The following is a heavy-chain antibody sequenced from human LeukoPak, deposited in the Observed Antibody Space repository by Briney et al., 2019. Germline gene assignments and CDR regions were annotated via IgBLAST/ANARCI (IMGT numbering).Heavy chain of an antibody. Sequence: GRSLRLSCAASGFTFDDYAMHWVRHAPGKGLEWVSGISWNSGSIVYADSVKGRFTISRDNAKNSLYLQMSSLRAEDTALYYCAKEKTFGSSTSWAVWAFDYWGQGTLVTVSS. CDR2: ISWNSGSI. D-gene: IGHD2-2*01. CDR3: AKEKTFGSSTSWAVWAFDY. V-gene: IGHV3-9*01. J-gene: IGHJ4*02. CDR1: GFTFDDYA.